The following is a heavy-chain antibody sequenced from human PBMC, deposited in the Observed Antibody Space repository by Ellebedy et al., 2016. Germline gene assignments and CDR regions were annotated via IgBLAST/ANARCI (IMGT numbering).Heavy chain of an antibody. V-gene: IGHV1-3*01. D-gene: IGHD3/OR15-3a*01. CDR3: ARRRGLEDY. CDR1: GYTFTSYA. CDR2: IDPGNGNT. Sequence: ASVKVSCKASGYTFTSYALHWVRQAPGQRLEWMGWIDPGNGNTKYSQKFQGRVTITRDTSASTAYMELSSLRSEDTSVYYCARRRGLEDYWGQGTLVSVSS. J-gene: IGHJ4*02.